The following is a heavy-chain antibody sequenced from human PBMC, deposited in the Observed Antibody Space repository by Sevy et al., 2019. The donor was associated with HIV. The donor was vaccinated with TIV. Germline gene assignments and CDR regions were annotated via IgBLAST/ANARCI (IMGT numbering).Heavy chain of an antibody. CDR3: ARDWSGSHFHYYYGMDV. D-gene: IGHD2-15*01. V-gene: IGHV3-20*04. CDR2: INWNGGST. Sequence: GGSLRLSCAASGFTFDDYGMCWVRQAPGKGLEWVSGINWNGGSTGYADSVKGRFTISRDNAKNSLYLQMNSLRAEDTALYYCARDWSGSHFHYYYGMDVWGQGTTVTVSS. CDR1: GFTFDDYG. J-gene: IGHJ6*02.